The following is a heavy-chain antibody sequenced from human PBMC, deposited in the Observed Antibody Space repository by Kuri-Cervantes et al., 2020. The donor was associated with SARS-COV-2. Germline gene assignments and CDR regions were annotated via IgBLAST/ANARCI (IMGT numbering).Heavy chain of an antibody. Sequence: GSLRLSCTVSGGSISSSSYYWGWIRQPPGKGLEWIGSIYYSGSTYYNPSLKSRVTISVDTSKNQFSLKLSSVTAADTAVYYCAGLGYCSSTSCYTGLHFDYWGQGTLVTVSS. D-gene: IGHD2-2*02. CDR2: IYYSGST. J-gene: IGHJ4*02. CDR1: GGSISSSSYY. CDR3: AGLGYCSSTSCYTGLHFDY. V-gene: IGHV4-39*01.